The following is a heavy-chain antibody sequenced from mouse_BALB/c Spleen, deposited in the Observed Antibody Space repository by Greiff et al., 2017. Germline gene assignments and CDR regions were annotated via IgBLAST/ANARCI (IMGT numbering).Heavy chain of an antibody. D-gene: IGHD2-5*01. CDR1: GYTFTDYN. Sequence: VHVKQSGPELVKPGASVKIPCKASGYTFTDYNMDWVKQSHGKSLEWIGDINPNNGGTIYNQKFKGKATLTVDKSSSTAYMELRSLTSEDTAVYYCARGYSKGFFFDYWGQGTSVTVSS. CDR3: ARGYSKGFFFDY. J-gene: IGHJ4*01. CDR2: INPNNGGT. V-gene: IGHV1-18*01.